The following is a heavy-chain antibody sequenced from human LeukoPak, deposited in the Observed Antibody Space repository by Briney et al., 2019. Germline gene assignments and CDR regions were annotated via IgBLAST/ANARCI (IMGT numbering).Heavy chain of an antibody. J-gene: IGHJ4*02. V-gene: IGHV4-59*02. CDR1: GGSVRSYY. CDR3: AREVTGTSGSFDY. Sequence: SETLSLTCTVSGGSVRSYYWTWMRQPPGKELGWLGYIYYTGTTNYNPSLKSRLTISVDTSKDHFSLKLSSVTAADTAVYYCAREVTGTSGSFDYWGQGALVTASS. CDR2: IYYTGTT. D-gene: IGHD6-19*01.